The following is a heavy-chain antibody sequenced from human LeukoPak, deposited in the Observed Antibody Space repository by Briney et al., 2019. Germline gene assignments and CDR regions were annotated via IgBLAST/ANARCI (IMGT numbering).Heavy chain of an antibody. Sequence: SETLSLTCSVSGGSISSYYWSWIRQPPGKGLEWIGYISYSGSTNYNPSLKSRVTISVDTSKNQFSLKLSSVTAADTAFYYCASQGHHGKIVGTTLSYFYMDVWGKGTTVTVSS. CDR1: GGSISSYY. CDR2: ISYSGST. CDR3: ASQGHHGKIVGTTLSYFYMDV. J-gene: IGHJ6*03. D-gene: IGHD1-26*01. V-gene: IGHV4-59*12.